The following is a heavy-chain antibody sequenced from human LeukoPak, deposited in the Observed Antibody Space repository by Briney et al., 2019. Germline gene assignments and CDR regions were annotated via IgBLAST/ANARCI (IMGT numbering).Heavy chain of an antibody. J-gene: IGHJ4*02. V-gene: IGHV5-51*01. CDR2: IYPGDSDT. CDR1: GYSFTSYW. Sequence: GESLKISCKGSGYSFTSYWIGWVRQMPGKGLEWMGIIYPGDSDTRYSPSLQGQVIISVDKSISTAYVQWSGLTASDTAMYFCARSRSSWSPIDYWGQGTLVTVSS. CDR3: ARSRSSWSPIDY. D-gene: IGHD6-13*01.